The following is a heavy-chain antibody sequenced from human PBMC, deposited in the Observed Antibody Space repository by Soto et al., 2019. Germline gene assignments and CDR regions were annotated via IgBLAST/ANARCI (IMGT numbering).Heavy chain of an antibody. CDR1: GFTFSSYE. CDR2: ISSSGSTT. V-gene: IGHV3-48*03. Sequence: LRLSCAASGFTFSSYEMNWVRQAPGKGLEWVSYISSSGSTTYHADSAKGRFTISRDNAKNSLYLQMNSLRAEDTAVYYCARDFSAGYSSGWYAFDIWGQGTMVTVSS. D-gene: IGHD6-19*01. J-gene: IGHJ3*02. CDR3: ARDFSAGYSSGWYAFDI.